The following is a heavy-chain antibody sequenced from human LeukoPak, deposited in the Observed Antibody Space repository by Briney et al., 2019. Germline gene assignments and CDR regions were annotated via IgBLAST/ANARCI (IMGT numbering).Heavy chain of an antibody. D-gene: IGHD3-10*01. V-gene: IGHV3-30*18. CDR2: ISYDGSNK. CDR1: GFTLSSYR. J-gene: IGHJ2*01. Sequence: PGGSLRLSCAASGFTLSSYRTQYVRQAPGRGVEWVVVISYDGSNKYYDAAVKGRLTTFRDDTTNTLDLLMNSLKCEDTAVYYCAKTRVGGGACDPYWYFDLWGRGTLVTVSS. CDR3: AKTRVGGGACDPYWYFDL.